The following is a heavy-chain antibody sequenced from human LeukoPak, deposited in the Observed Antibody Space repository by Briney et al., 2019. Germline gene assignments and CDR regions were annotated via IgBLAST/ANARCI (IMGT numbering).Heavy chain of an antibody. V-gene: IGHV3-33*01. J-gene: IGHJ4*02. CDR3: ARDRPITMVRGVIDY. CDR1: GFTFSSYG. CDR2: IWYDGSNK. Sequence: PGKSLRLSCAAAGFTFSSYGMHWVRQAPGKGLEWVAVIWYDGSNKYYADSVKGRSTISRDNSKNTLYLQMNSLRAEDTAVYYCARDRPITMVRGVIDYWGQGTLVTVSS. D-gene: IGHD3-10*01.